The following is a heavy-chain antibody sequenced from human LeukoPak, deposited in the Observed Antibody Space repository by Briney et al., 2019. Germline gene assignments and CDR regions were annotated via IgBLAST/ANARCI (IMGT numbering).Heavy chain of an antibody. CDR2: ISSTAIYK. D-gene: IGHD5-24*01. CDR1: GFTFSSYD. V-gene: IGHV3-21*01. J-gene: IGHJ4*02. CDR3: ARIGLNRDAYSAFDY. Sequence: GGSLTLSCAASGFTFSSYDMTWVRQAPGKGLEYVSSISSTAIYKFSAGSVKGRFTISRDNVKNSLYLQMNGLRAEDTAVYYCARIGLNRDAYSAFDYWGQGALVTVSS.